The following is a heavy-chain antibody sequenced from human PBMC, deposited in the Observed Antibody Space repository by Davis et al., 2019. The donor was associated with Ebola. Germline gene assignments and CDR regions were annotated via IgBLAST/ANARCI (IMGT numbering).Heavy chain of an antibody. CDR1: GYTFTSYG. D-gene: IGHD2-15*01. J-gene: IGHJ6*02. CDR3: ARCGYCSGGSCYSGPRYYYYYGMDV. Sequence: ASVKVSCKASGYTFTSYGISWVRQAPGQGLEWMGWISAYNGNTNYAQKLQGRVTMTIDTSTSTAYMELRSLRSDDTAVYYCARCGYCSGGSCYSGPRYYYYYGMDVWGQGTTVTVSS. V-gene: IGHV1-18*01. CDR2: ISAYNGNT.